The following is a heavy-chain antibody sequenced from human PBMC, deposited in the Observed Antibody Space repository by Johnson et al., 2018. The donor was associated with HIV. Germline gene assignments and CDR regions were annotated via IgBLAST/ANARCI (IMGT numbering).Heavy chain of an antibody. J-gene: IGHJ3*02. V-gene: IGHV3-66*01. CDR2: IYSGSTI. CDR1: GFTVSSNY. D-gene: IGHD4-23*01. Sequence: VQLVESGGGLVQPGGSLRLSCAASGFTVSSNYMSWVRQAPGKGLEWVSVIYSGSTIYYADSVKGRFTISRDNAKNSLYLQMNSLRAEDTAVYYCARVILDDGGNPRSNAVDIWGQGTMVTVSS. CDR3: ARVILDDGGNPRSNAVDI.